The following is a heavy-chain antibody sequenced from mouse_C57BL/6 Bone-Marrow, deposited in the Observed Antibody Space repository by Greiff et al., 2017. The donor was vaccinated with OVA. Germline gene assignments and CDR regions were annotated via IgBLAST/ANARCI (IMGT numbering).Heavy chain of an antibody. CDR1: GFTFSSYG. CDR2: ISSGGSYT. Sequence: DVKLVESGGDLVKPGGSLKLSCAASGFTFSSYGMSWVRQTPDKRLEWVATISSGGSYTYYPDSVKGRFTISRDNAKTTLYLQMSSLKSEDTAMYYCARPRAGSFAYWGQGTLVTVSA. J-gene: IGHJ3*01. CDR3: ARPRAGSFAY. V-gene: IGHV5-6*02. D-gene: IGHD3-1*01.